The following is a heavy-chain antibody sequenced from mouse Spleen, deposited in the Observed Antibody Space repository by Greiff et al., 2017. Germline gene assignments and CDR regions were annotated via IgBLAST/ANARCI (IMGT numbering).Heavy chain of an antibody. CDR1: GYEFSRSW. D-gene: IGHD5-1*01. Sequence: QVQLQQSGPELVKPGASVKISCKASGYEFSRSWMNWVKQRPGKGLEWIGRIYPGDGDTNYNGKFKGKSKLTADKSYSTAYMQLSSLTSEDSAFYFCARGDLPLAYWGQGTLVTGSA. CDR2: IYPGDGDT. CDR3: ARGDLPLAY. V-gene: IGHV1-82*01. J-gene: IGHJ3*01.